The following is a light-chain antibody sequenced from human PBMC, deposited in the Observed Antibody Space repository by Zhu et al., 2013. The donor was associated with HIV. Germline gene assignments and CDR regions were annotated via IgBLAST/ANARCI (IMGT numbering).Light chain of an antibody. Sequence: IQLTQSPSFLSASVGDRVTITCRASQGISSYLAWYQQKPGKAPKLLIYAASTLQSGVSSRFSGSGSGTDFTLTISRLQPEDVATYYCQKYDDGPTFGQGTKVEIK. CDR1: QGISSY. J-gene: IGKJ1*01. CDR2: AAS. V-gene: IGKV1-27*01. CDR3: QKYDDGPT.